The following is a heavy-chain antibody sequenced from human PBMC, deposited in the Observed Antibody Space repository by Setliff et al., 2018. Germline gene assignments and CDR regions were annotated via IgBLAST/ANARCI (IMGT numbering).Heavy chain of an antibody. J-gene: IGHJ6*03. CDR2: INPNSGGT. Sequence: RASVKVSCKASGYTLTGYYMHWVRQAPGQGLEWMGRINPNSGGTNYAQKFQGRVTMTRDTSISTAYMELSRLRSDDTAVYYCARGRGSYYYYMDVWGKGTTVTVSS. D-gene: IGHD1-26*01. CDR1: GYTLTGYY. V-gene: IGHV1-2*06. CDR3: ARGRGSYYYYMDV.